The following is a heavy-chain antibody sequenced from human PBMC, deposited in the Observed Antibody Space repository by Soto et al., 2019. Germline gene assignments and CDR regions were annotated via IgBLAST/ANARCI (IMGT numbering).Heavy chain of an antibody. V-gene: IGHV3-21*01. J-gene: IGHJ6*02. CDR2: ISSSSSYI. CDR3: ARDRFSGTTSLLGHGMDV. CDR1: GFTFSSYS. D-gene: IGHD1-7*01. Sequence: EVQLVESGGGLVKPGGSLRLSCAASGFTFSSYSMNWVRQAPGKGLEWVSSISSSSSYIYYADSVKGRFTISRDNAKNSLYLQMNSLRAEDTAVYYCARDRFSGTTSLLGHGMDVWGQGTTVTVSS.